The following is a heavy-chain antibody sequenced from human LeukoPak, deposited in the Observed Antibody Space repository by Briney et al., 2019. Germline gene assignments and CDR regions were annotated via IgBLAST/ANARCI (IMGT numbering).Heavy chain of an antibody. CDR1: GYTFTNYA. J-gene: IGHJ4*02. CDR2: INPVNGDI. CDR3: ARTYYDYVWGSYRF. Sequence: ASVKVSCKASGYTFTNYAMHWVRQAPGQRLEWMGWINPVNGDIKYPQKFQGRVTITRDTSASTAYMELSSLRSEDTAVYYCARTYYDYVWGSYRFWGQGTLVTVSS. D-gene: IGHD3-16*02. V-gene: IGHV1-3*01.